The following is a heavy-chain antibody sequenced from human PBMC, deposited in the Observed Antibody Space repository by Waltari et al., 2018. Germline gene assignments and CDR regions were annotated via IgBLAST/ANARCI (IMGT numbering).Heavy chain of an antibody. V-gene: IGHV4-39*01. CDR1: GVYITRNSYY. D-gene: IGHD3-10*01. Sequence: QLELQESGPRLVKPSETLSLRCTVSGVYITRNSYYYDWIRQPPGKGLEWIGTVYYSGTTYYNPSLRGLVTLSLDSSTNQFSRNLTSVPAADTAVYFCARRLGSGSYFNQGWFDPWGHGTLVTVSS. CDR3: ARRLGSGSYFNQGWFDP. CDR2: VYYSGTT. J-gene: IGHJ5*02.